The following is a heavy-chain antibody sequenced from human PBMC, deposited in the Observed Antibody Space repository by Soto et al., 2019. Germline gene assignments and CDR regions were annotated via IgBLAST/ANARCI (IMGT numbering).Heavy chain of an antibody. Sequence: PSETLSLTCTVSVGSISGYYWSWIRQPPGKGLEWVGYIYYSGSTNYNPSLKSRVTMSMDTSKNQFSLKLTSVTAADTAVYYCARDERFCIGGSCYPEAFDIWGQGTMVTVSS. CDR1: VGSISGYY. D-gene: IGHD2-15*01. V-gene: IGHV4-59*01. CDR2: IYYSGST. CDR3: ARDERFCIGGSCYPEAFDI. J-gene: IGHJ3*02.